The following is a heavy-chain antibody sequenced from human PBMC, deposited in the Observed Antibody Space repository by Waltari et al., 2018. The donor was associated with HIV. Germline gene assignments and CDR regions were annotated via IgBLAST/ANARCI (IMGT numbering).Heavy chain of an antibody. D-gene: IGHD2-8*01. CDR1: VFPFSSSS. CDR2: ISTSSRYI. Sequence: EVQLVESGGGLVKLGGSLRLSCAASVFPFSSSSMNWVRQAPGKGLDGVSSISTSSRYIYYADSLKGRFTISRDNAKNSLYLQMNSLRAEDTAVYYCAREGFCSNGVCSHYYGMDVWGQGTTVTVSS. V-gene: IGHV3-21*01. J-gene: IGHJ6*02. CDR3: AREGFCSNGVCSHYYGMDV.